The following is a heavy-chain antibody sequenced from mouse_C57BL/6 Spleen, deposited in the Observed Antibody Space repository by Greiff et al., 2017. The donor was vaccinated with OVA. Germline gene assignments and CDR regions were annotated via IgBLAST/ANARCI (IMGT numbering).Heavy chain of an antibody. CDR2: IDPSDSYT. CDR1: GYTFTSYW. Sequence: QVQLQQPGAELVKPGASVKLSCKASGYTFTSYWMQWVKQRPGQGLEWIGEIDPSDSYTNYNQKFKGKATLTVDTSSSTAYMQRSSLTSEDSAVYYCARGASGYDYFDYWGQGTTLTVSS. CDR3: ARGASGYDYFDY. V-gene: IGHV1-50*01. J-gene: IGHJ2*01. D-gene: IGHD3-2*02.